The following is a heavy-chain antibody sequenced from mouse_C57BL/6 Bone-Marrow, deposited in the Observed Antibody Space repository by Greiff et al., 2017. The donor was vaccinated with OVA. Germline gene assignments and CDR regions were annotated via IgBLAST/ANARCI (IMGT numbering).Heavy chain of an antibody. V-gene: IGHV1-63*01. Sequence: QVQLQQSGAELVRPGTSVKMSCKASGYTFTNYWIGWAKQRPGHGLEWIGDIYPGGGCTNYNEKFKGKATLTADKSSSTAYMKFSSLTSEDSAIDYCARAGYDGYPAWFAYWGQGTLVTVSA. D-gene: IGHD2-3*01. CDR1: GYTFTNYW. J-gene: IGHJ3*01. CDR2: IYPGGGCT. CDR3: ARAGYDGYPAWFAY.